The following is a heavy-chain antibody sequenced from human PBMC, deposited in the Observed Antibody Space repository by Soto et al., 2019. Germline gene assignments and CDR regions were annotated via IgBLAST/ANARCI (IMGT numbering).Heavy chain of an antibody. J-gene: IGHJ4*02. CDR1: GGSISSSSYY. CDR2: IYYSGST. Sequence: SETLSLTCTVSGGSISSSSYYWGWIRQPPGKGLEWIGSIYYSGSTYYNPSLKSRVTISVDTSKNQFSLKLSSVTAADTAVYYCARHEDYFFDYWGQGTLVTVSS. V-gene: IGHV4-39*01. CDR3: ARHEDYFFDY.